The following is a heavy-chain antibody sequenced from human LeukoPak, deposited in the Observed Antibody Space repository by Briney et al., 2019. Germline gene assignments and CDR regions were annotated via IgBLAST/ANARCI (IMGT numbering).Heavy chain of an antibody. Sequence: PGGSLRLSCGASGFTFSSYWMSWVRQAPGKGLEWVANIKQDGSEKYYVDSVKGRFTISRDNAKNSLYLQMNSLRAEDTAVYYCARLYYYDPYGSYFDYWGQGTLVTVSS. CDR2: IKQDGSEK. CDR3: ARLYYYDPYGSYFDY. CDR1: GFTFSSYW. D-gene: IGHD3-22*01. J-gene: IGHJ4*02. V-gene: IGHV3-7*01.